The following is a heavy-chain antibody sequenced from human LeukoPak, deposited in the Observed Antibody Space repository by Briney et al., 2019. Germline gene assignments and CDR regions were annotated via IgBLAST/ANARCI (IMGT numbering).Heavy chain of an antibody. J-gene: IGHJ4*02. Sequence: PGGSLRLSCAASGFIFSTYGMYWVRQAPGKGLEWVAFIRHDGSIKNYADSVKGRSTISRDNSKNTLYLQMKSLRAEDTAVYYCAKDSLADIDYWGQGTLVTVSS. CDR3: AKDSLADIDY. D-gene: IGHD3-16*01. CDR2: IRHDGSIK. CDR1: GFIFSTYG. V-gene: IGHV3-30*02.